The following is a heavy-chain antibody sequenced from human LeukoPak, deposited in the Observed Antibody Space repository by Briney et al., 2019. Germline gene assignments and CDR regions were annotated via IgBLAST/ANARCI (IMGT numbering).Heavy chain of an antibody. Sequence: GGSLRLSCEASGFTFSSYSMNWLRQSPGKGLEWVSSISSSSSYIYYADSVKGRFTISRDNAKNSLYLQMNSLRAEDTAVYYCARAYSSGWPDYWGQGTLVTVSS. D-gene: IGHD6-19*01. V-gene: IGHV3-21*01. J-gene: IGHJ4*02. CDR2: ISSSSSYI. CDR3: ARAYSSGWPDY. CDR1: GFTFSSYS.